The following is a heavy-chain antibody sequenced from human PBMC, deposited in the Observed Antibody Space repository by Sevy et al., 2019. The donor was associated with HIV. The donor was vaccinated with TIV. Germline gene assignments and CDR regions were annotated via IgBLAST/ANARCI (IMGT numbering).Heavy chain of an antibody. V-gene: IGHV3-9*01. Sequence: GGSLRLSCAASGFTFDDYAMHWVRQAPGKGLEWVAGIYWNSGSIGYADSVKGRFTIYRDNAKNSLYLQMNSLRAEDTAFYYCAKDTSPTAYSDAFDIWGQGTMVTVSS. CDR3: AKDTSPTAYSDAFDI. CDR2: IYWNSGSI. D-gene: IGHD2-21*01. J-gene: IGHJ3*02. CDR1: GFTFDDYA.